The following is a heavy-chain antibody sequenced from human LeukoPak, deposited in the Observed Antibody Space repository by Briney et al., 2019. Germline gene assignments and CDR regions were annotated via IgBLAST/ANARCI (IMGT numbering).Heavy chain of an antibody. CDR3: ARDGSSWYKGYMDV. V-gene: IGHV3-21*01. CDR2: ISSSSSYI. CDR1: GFTFSSYS. D-gene: IGHD6-13*01. Sequence: PGGSLRLSCAASGFTFSSYSMNWVRQAPGKGLEWVSSISSSSSYIYYADSVKGRFTISRDNAKNSLYLQMNSLRAEDTAVYYCARDGSSWYKGYMDVWGKGTTVTISS. J-gene: IGHJ6*03.